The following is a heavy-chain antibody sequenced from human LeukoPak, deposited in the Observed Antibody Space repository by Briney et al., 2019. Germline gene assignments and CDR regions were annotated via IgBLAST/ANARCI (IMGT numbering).Heavy chain of an antibody. CDR2: INSGGSST. J-gene: IGHJ5*02. Sequence: GGSLRLSCAASGFTFSTYWMHWVRQAPGKGLVWVSRINSGGSSTDYAGSVKGRFTISRDNAKNTLYLQMNSLRAEDTAVYYCARPPDILTGKNWFDPWGQGTLVTVSS. CDR3: ARPPDILTGKNWFDP. CDR1: GFTFSTYW. V-gene: IGHV3-74*01. D-gene: IGHD3-9*01.